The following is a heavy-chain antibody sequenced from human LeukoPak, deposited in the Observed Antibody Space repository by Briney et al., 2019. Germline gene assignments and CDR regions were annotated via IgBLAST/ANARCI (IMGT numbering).Heavy chain of an antibody. CDR2: IGTAGDT. Sequence: GGSLRLSCAASGFTFSSYDMHWVRQATGKGLEWVSAIGTAGDTYYPGSVKGRLTISRENAKNSLYLQMNSLRAEDTAVYYCARAGMRGFDYWGQGTLVTVSS. J-gene: IGHJ4*02. V-gene: IGHV3-13*01. CDR3: ARAGMRGFDY. D-gene: IGHD2-2*01. CDR1: GFTFSSYD.